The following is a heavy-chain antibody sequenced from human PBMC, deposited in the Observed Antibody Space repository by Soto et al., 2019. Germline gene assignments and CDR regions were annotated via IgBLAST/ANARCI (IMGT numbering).Heavy chain of an antibody. CDR1: GFTFSSYC. V-gene: IGHV3-74*01. Sequence: PVGSLRLYCPASGFTFSSYCLHWVRQAPGKGLGWVSRSNSDGSSTSYADSVKGRFTISRDNAKNTLYLQMNSLRAEDTAVYYCAREIFNRGQGTLVTVS. J-gene: IGHJ4*02. D-gene: IGHD2-15*01. CDR2: SNSDGSST. CDR3: AREIFN.